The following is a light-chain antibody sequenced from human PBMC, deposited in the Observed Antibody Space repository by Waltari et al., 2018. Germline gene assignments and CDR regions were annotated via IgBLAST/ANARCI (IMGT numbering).Light chain of an antibody. CDR2: GAS. CDR1: QSVSST. CDR3: QQYNLWPPYT. J-gene: IGKJ2*01. Sequence: EIVMTQSPATLSVSPGERATRPCRASQSVSSTLAWYQQKPGQAPRLLIYGASTRATGIPARFSGSGSGTEFTLTISSLQSEDFAVYYCQQYNLWPPYTFGQGTKLEIK. V-gene: IGKV3-15*01.